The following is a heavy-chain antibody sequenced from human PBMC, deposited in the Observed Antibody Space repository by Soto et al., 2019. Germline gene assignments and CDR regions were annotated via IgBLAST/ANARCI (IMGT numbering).Heavy chain of an antibody. CDR1: GFTFSSYG. CDR2: IWYDGSNK. J-gene: IGHJ6*02. CDR3: AKCAIPLHYYYYGMDV. D-gene: IGHD2-21*01. V-gene: IGHV3-33*06. Sequence: QVQLEESGGGVVQPGRSLRLSCAASGFTFSSYGMHWVRQAPGKGLEWVAVIWYDGSNKYYADSVKGRFTISRDNSKNTLYLQMNSLRAEDTAVYYCAKCAIPLHYYYYGMDVWGQGTTVTVSS.